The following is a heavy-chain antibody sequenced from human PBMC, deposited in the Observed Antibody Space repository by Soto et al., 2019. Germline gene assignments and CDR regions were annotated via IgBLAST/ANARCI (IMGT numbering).Heavy chain of an antibody. CDR3: ARGEVLRYFDWLSFFDY. Sequence: SVKVSCKASGGTFSSYAISWVRQAPGQGLEWMGGIIPIFGTANYAQKFQGRVTITADTSASTAYMELSSLRSEDTAVYYCARGEVLRYFDWLSFFDYWGQGTLVTAPQ. J-gene: IGHJ4*02. D-gene: IGHD3-9*01. V-gene: IGHV1-69*06. CDR1: GGTFSSYA. CDR2: IIPIFGTA.